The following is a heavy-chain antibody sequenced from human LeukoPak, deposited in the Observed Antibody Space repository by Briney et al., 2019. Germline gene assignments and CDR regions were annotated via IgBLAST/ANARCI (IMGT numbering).Heavy chain of an antibody. CDR2: INPNSAGT. CDR1: GYTFTGYY. Sequence: ASVKVSCKASGYTFTGYYIHWVRQAPGQGLEWMGWINPNSAGTKYAQKFQGGVTMSRDTSISTAYMELSRLTSDDTAVFYCARGRSEGGTIDYWGQGTLVTVSS. CDR3: ARGRSEGGTIDY. V-gene: IGHV1-2*02. D-gene: IGHD3-10*01. J-gene: IGHJ4*02.